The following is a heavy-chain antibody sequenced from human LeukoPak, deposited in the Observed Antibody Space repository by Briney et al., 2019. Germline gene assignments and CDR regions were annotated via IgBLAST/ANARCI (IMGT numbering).Heavy chain of an antibody. J-gene: IGHJ4*02. CDR1: GFTFSSYA. CDR2: ISYDGSNK. CDR3: ARSSIAVAGTTLDY. D-gene: IGHD6-19*01. Sequence: PGRSLRLSCAASGFTFSSYAMHWVRQAPGKGLEWVAVISYDGSNKYYADSVKGRFTISRDNSKSTLYLQMNSLRAEDTAVYYCARSSIAVAGTTLDYWGQGTLVTVSS. V-gene: IGHV3-30*04.